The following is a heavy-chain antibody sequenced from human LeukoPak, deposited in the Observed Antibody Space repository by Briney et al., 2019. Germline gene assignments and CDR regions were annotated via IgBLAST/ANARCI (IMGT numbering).Heavy chain of an antibody. Sequence: GESLRLSCAASGFSFSSYGMSWVRQAPGKGLEWVSIISTDGGTTHYAESVKGRFTISRDNPKNTLHLQMNSLRVEDTAVYFCTKGQSGGGYYSPFDSWGQGPLVTVSS. D-gene: IGHD3-22*01. CDR3: TKGQSGGGYYSPFDS. J-gene: IGHJ4*02. CDR1: GFSFSSYG. CDR2: ISTDGGTT. V-gene: IGHV3-23*01.